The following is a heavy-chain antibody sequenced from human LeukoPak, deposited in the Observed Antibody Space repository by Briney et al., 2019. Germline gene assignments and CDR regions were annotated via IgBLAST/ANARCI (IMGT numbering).Heavy chain of an antibody. V-gene: IGHV4-34*01. J-gene: IGHJ6*03. Sequence: SETLSLTCAVSGRSFSGYYWSWIRQSPVKGLEWIGEINHSGNTNYNPSLRSRVSILVDTSKNQFSLRLSSVTAADTAVYYCARVRLELLEYYYYMDVWDKGATVTVSS. D-gene: IGHD1-7*01. CDR3: ARVRLELLEYYYYMDV. CDR1: GRSFSGYY. CDR2: INHSGNT.